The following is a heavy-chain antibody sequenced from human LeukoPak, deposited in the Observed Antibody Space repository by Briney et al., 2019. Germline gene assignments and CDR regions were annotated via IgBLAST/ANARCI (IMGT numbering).Heavy chain of an antibody. J-gene: IGHJ4*02. CDR3: ARDPGEYSSSHLFDY. D-gene: IGHD6-6*01. CDR2: ISGSGGST. V-gene: IGHV3-23*01. CDR1: GFTFSSYA. Sequence: PGGSLRLSCAASGFTFSSYAMSWVRQAPGKGLEWVSAISGSGGSTYYADSVKGRFTISRDNSKNTLYLQMNSLRAEDTAVYYCARDPGEYSSSHLFDYRGQGTLVTVSS.